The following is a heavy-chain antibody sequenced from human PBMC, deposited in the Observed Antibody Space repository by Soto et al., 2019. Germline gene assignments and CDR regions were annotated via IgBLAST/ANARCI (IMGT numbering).Heavy chain of an antibody. V-gene: IGHV3-48*01. CDR2: ISSSSSTI. Sequence: PGGSLRLSCATSGFTFSSYSINWVRQAPGKGLEWVSYISSSSSTIYYADSVKGRFTISRDDAKNSLYLQMNSLRAEDTAVYYCARDPDYDFWSSYNDYWGQGTLVTVSS. D-gene: IGHD3-3*01. J-gene: IGHJ4*02. CDR3: ARDPDYDFWSSYNDY. CDR1: GFTFSSYS.